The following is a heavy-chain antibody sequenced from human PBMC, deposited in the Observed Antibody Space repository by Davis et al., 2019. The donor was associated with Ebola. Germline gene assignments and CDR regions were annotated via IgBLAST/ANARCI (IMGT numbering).Heavy chain of an antibody. CDR1: GFTFSNYA. D-gene: IGHD2-21*02. V-gene: IGHV3-23*01. CDR2: ISDSGGST. CDR3: VKACDGDCNPRTAWSFDL. Sequence: GGSLRLSCAASGFTFSNYAMSWVRQAPGKGLEWVSGISDSGGSTHYADSVKGRFTISRDNSKNTLYLQMSSLRAEDTAVYYCVKACDGDCNPRTAWSFDLWGRGTLVTVSS. J-gene: IGHJ2*01.